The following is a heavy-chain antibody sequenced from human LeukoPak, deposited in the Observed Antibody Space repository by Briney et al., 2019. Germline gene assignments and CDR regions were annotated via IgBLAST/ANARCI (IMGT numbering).Heavy chain of an antibody. Sequence: ASVKVSCKASGYTFPSYFMHWVRQAPGQGLEWMGIINPTGGSTTYAQKFQGRVTMTRDTSTSTVYMELSSLRSDDTAVYYCARDESRYSSGWYDAFDYWGQGTLVTVSS. CDR2: INPTGGST. CDR3: ARDESRYSSGWYDAFDY. V-gene: IGHV1-46*01. J-gene: IGHJ4*02. CDR1: GYTFPSYF. D-gene: IGHD6-19*01.